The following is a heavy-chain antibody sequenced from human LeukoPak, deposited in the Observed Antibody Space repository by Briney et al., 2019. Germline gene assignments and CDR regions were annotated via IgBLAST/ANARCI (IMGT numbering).Heavy chain of an antibody. CDR2: ISSSGSTI. CDR3: ARVLGAMPHYGMDV. CDR1: GFTFSDYY. Sequence: GGSLRLSCAASGFTFSDYYMSWIRQAPGKGLEWVSYISSSGSTIYYADSVKGRFTISRDNAKNSLYLKMNSLRAEDTAVYYCARVLGAMPHYGMDVWGQGTTVTVSS. V-gene: IGHV3-11*01. J-gene: IGHJ6*02. D-gene: IGHD2-2*01.